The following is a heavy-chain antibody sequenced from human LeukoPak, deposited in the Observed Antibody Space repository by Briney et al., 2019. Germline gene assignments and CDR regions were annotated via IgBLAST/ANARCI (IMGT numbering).Heavy chain of an antibody. Sequence: GGSLRLSCAASGFTFSNYWMHWVRQGPGKGLVWVSRISGDGSITRYADSVKGRFTISRDNATNTLYLQMNSLRAEDTAAYYCARGGSPPEALGDTFDIWGQGTMVTVSS. CDR1: GFTFSNYW. V-gene: IGHV3-74*01. CDR2: ISGDGSIT. J-gene: IGHJ3*02. CDR3: ARGGSPPEALGDTFDI. D-gene: IGHD1-26*01.